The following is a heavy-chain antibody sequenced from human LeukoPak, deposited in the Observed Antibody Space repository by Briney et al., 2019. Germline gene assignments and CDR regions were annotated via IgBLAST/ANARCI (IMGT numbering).Heavy chain of an antibody. J-gene: IGHJ6*02. V-gene: IGHV3-9*01. CDR1: GFTFDDYA. D-gene: IGHD3-16*01. Sequence: GRSLRLSCAASGFTFDDYAMHWVRQAPGKGLEWVSGISWNSGSIGYADSVKGRFTISRDNAKNSLYLQMSNLRAEDTAVYFCARGGGLDVWGQGVTVTVSS. CDR3: ARGGGLDV. CDR2: ISWNSGSI.